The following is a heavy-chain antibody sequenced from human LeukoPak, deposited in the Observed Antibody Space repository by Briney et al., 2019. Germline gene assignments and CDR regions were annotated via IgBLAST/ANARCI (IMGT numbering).Heavy chain of an antibody. J-gene: IGHJ4*02. V-gene: IGHV4-34*01. D-gene: IGHD3-16*02. Sequence: PSETLSLTCAVYGGSFSGYYWSWIRQPPGKGLEWIGEINHSGSTNYNPSLKSRVTISVDTSKNQFSLKLSSVTAADTAVYYCARGSISGYDYVWGSYRYYFDYWGQGTLVTVSS. CDR3: ARGSISGYDYVWGSYRYYFDY. CDR2: INHSGST. CDR1: GGSFSGYY.